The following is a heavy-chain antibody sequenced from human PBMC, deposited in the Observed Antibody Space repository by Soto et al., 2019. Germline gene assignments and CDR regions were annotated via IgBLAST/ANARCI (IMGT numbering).Heavy chain of an antibody. CDR1: GYTFTNYA. V-gene: IGHV1-3*01. D-gene: IGHD2-2*02. CDR3: GRDQGYQLIYF. J-gene: IGHJ4*02. Sequence: ASVKVSCKASGYTFTNYAIHWVRQAPGQSPEWIGWISGGNGKTKYSQNFQGRVTITRDTSASTAYMEMSSLRSEDAAVYYCGRDQGYQLIYFWGQGTLVTVSS. CDR2: ISGGNGKT.